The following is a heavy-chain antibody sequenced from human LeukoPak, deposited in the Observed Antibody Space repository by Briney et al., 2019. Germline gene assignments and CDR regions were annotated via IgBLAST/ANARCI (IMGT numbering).Heavy chain of an antibody. CDR1: RDSVSRSSYY. J-gene: IGHJ4*02. CDR3: ARAGGYCGRISCPYYFDY. D-gene: IGHD2-15*01. Sequence: SETLSLTCSVSRDSVSRSSYYWGWIRQPPGKGLEWIGEINHSGSTNYNPSLKSRVTISVDTSKNQFSLKLSSVTAADTAVYYCARAGGYCGRISCPYYFDYWGQGSLVAVSS. V-gene: IGHV4-39*07. CDR2: INHSGST.